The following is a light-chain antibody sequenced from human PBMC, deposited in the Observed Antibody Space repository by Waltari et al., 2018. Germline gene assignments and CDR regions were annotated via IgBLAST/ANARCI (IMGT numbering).Light chain of an antibody. CDR2: TAS. CDR3: HQYINSPWT. CDR1: QSVGRGY. J-gene: IGKJ1*01. V-gene: IGKV3-20*01. Sequence: EIVLTQSPGTLSLSPGERATLSCRASQSVGRGYLAWFQQKSGQAPRLLIHTASSRASGVPDRFSGSGSGTDFILTINRLEPEDFAVYYCHQYINSPWTFCQGTKVEIK.